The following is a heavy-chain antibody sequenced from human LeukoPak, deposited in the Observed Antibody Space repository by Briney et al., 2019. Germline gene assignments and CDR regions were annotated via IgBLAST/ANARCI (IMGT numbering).Heavy chain of an antibody. V-gene: IGHV3-53*01. Sequence: GGSLRLPCAASGFTVSSNYMSWVRQAPGKGLEWVSVIYSGGSTYYADSVKGRFTISRDNSKNTLYLQMNSLRAEDTAVYFCARGYYDSSGYYYDDAFDIWGQGTMVTVSS. CDR3: ARGYYDSSGYYYDDAFDI. CDR2: IYSGGST. CDR1: GFTVSSNY. J-gene: IGHJ3*02. D-gene: IGHD3-22*01.